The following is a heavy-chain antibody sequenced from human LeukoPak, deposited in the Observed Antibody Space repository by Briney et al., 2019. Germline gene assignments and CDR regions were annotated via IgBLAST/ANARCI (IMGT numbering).Heavy chain of an antibody. CDR2: VSGSGAST. CDR1: GFTFSNYA. D-gene: IGHD6-13*01. V-gene: IGHV3-23*01. Sequence: GGSLRLSCAASGFTFSNYAMGWVRQAPGKGLEWVSGVSGSGASTYYADAVKGRFTISRDNSKNTLYLQMNSLTAEDTAVYYCAKDRAYSSTWYTGDYWGQGTLVTVSS. CDR3: AKDRAYSSTWYTGDY. J-gene: IGHJ4*02.